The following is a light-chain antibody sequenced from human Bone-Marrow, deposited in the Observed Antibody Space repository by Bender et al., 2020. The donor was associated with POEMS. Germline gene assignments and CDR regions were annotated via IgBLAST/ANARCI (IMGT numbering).Light chain of an antibody. J-gene: IGLJ3*02. Sequence: QSVLTQPPSASGTPGQRVTISCSGGSSNIGAHAVNWYQHLPGPAPQPLSYSSHRRPSEVPDRFSGSRSGTSASLAISGLQSEDEAGYYCAGWDDSLDGWVFGGGTKLTVL. CDR2: SSH. CDR3: AGWDDSLDGWV. CDR1: SSNIGAHA. V-gene: IGLV1-44*01.